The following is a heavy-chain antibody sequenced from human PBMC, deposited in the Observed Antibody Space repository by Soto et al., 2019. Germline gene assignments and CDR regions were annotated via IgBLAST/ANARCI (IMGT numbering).Heavy chain of an antibody. D-gene: IGHD6-19*01. Sequence: AAVKVYCKASGCTFSSYAISWVRQAPGQGLEWMGGIIPIFGTANYAQKFQGRVTITADKSTSTAYMELSSLRSEDTAVYYCARGAAVAGRGGYGMDVWGQGTTVTVSS. CDR3: ARGAAVAGRGGYGMDV. V-gene: IGHV1-69*06. J-gene: IGHJ6*02. CDR1: GCTFSSYA. CDR2: IIPIFGTA.